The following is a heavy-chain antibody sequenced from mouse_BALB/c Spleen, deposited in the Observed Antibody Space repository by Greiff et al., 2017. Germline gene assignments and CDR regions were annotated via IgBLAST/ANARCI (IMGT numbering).Heavy chain of an antibody. D-gene: IGHD2-3*01. V-gene: IGHV1-26*01. CDR1: GYTFTDYY. Sequence: EVQLQESGPELVKPGASVKISCKASGYTFTDYYMNWVKQSHGKSLEWIGLVNPNNGGTSYNQKFKGKATLTVDKSSSTAYMELRSLTSEDSAVYYCARIYDGMDYWGQGTSVTVSS. CDR2: VNPNNGGT. CDR3: ARIYDGMDY. J-gene: IGHJ4*01.